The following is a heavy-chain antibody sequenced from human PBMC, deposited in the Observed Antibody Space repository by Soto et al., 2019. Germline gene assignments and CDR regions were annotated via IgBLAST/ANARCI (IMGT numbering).Heavy chain of an antibody. CDR2: INPNSGGT. CDR3: ARDQVDGNWFDP. CDR1: GYTFTGYY. J-gene: IGHJ5*02. V-gene: IGHV1-2*04. D-gene: IGHD5-12*01. Sequence: GASVKVSCKASGYTFTGYYMHWVRQAPGQGLEWMGWINPNSGGTNYAQKFQGWVTMTRDTSISTAYMEPSRLRSDDTAVYYCARDQVDGNWFDPWGQGTLVTVSS.